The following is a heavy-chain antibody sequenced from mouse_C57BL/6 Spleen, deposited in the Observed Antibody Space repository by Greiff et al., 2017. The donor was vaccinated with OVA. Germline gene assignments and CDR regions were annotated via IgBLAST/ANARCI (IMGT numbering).Heavy chain of an antibody. CDR3: TRGGTTVVESLDY. V-gene: IGHV1-15*01. CDR2: IDPETGGT. Sequence: QVQLQQSGAELVRPGASVTLSCKASGYTLTDYEMHWVKQTPVHGLEWIGAIDPETGGTAYNQKFKGKAILTADKSSSTAYMELRSLTSEDSAVYYCTRGGTTVVESLDYWGQGTTLTVSS. J-gene: IGHJ2*01. CDR1: GYTLTDYE. D-gene: IGHD1-1*01.